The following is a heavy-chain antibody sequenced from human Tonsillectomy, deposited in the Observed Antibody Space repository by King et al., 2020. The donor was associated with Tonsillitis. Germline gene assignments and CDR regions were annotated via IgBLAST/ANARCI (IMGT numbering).Heavy chain of an antibody. Sequence: VQLVDSGAEVKKPGASVKVSCKASGYSFTDYYIHWVRQAPGQGLDWMGWINPNSGGTNSAQKFQGRVTMTRDMSISTAYMELRRLRSDDTAVYYCARDIDPYYYGSSGYDEAFDIWGQGTMVTVSS. CDR1: GYSFTDYY. D-gene: IGHD3-22*01. CDR3: ARDIDPYYYGSSGYDEAFDI. J-gene: IGHJ3*02. CDR2: INPNSGGT. V-gene: IGHV1-2*02.